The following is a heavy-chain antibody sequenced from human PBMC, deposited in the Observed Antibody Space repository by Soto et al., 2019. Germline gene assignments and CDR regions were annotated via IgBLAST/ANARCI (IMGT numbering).Heavy chain of an antibody. CDR2: IYYSGST. Sequence: QVQLQESGPGLVKPSETLSLTCTVSGGSVSSGSYYWSWIRQPPGKGLEWIGYIYYSGSTNYNPSLKSRVTISVDTSKNQFSLKLSSVTAADTAVYYCASGYFGMDVWGQGTTVTVSS. CDR1: GGSVSSGSYY. J-gene: IGHJ6*02. CDR3: ASGYFGMDV. V-gene: IGHV4-61*01.